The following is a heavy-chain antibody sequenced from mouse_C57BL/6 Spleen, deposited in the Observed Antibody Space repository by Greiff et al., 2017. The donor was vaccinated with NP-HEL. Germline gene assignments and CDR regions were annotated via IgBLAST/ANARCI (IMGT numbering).Heavy chain of an antibody. Sequence: DVMLVESGEGLVKPGGSLKLSCAASGFTFSSYAMSWVRQTPEKRLEWVAYISSGGDYFYYADTVKVRFTISSDNARNTLYLQMSSLKSENTAMYYCTRDRTMITGYAMDYWGQGTSVTVSS. CDR3: TRDRTMITGYAMDY. J-gene: IGHJ4*01. CDR1: GFTFSSYA. CDR2: ISSGGDYF. V-gene: IGHV5-9-1*02. D-gene: IGHD2-4*01.